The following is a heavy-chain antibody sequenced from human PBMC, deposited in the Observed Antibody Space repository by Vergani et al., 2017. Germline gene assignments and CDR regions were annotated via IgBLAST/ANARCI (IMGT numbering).Heavy chain of an antibody. CDR1: GYSVGSGYY. V-gene: IGHV4-38-2*01. CDR2: VHRNGTT. D-gene: IGHD3-10*01. CDR3: ARQNPYGSAHVDF. Sequence: QVDLQESGPGLVKSSETLSLNCAVSGYSVGSGYYWGWIRQPPGRGLEGIGCVHRNGTTYYTSSLRSRATIPRDTSKNQLSLRLTSVTAADTAVYYCARQNPYGSAHVDFWGRGVLVTVSA. J-gene: IGHJ4*02.